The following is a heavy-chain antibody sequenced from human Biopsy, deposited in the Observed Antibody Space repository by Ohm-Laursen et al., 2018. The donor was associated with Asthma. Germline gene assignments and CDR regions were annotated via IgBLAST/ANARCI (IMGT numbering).Heavy chain of an antibody. CDR1: GFTVSTNG. V-gene: IGHV3-53*01. CDR3: ARGDSSNWSHYYFDC. D-gene: IGHD3-22*01. J-gene: IGHJ4*02. Sequence: GSLRLSCAASGFTVSTNGMSWVRQPPGKGLEWVSVIYSGGGTYYADSVQGRVTISRDNSKNTLSLQMNSLRAEDTAVYYCARGDSSNWSHYYFDCWGQGTLVTVSS. CDR2: IYSGGGT.